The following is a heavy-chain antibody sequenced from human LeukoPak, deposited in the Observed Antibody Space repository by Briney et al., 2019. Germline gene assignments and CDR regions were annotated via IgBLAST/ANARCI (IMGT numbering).Heavy chain of an antibody. J-gene: IGHJ4*02. Sequence: PSETLSLTCTVSGCSISSGSYYWSWIRQPAGKGLEWIGRIYTSGSTNYNPSLKSRVTISVDTSKNQFSLKLSSVTAADTAVYYCARSLVYGDFSDYWGQGTRVTVSS. CDR2: IYTSGST. CDR3: ARSLVYGDFSDY. D-gene: IGHD4-17*01. CDR1: GCSISSGSYY. V-gene: IGHV4-61*02.